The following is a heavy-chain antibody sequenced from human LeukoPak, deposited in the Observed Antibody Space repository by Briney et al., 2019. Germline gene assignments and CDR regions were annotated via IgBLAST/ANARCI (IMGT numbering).Heavy chain of an antibody. D-gene: IGHD6-19*01. J-gene: IGHJ5*02. Sequence: ASVKVSCKVSVYSLTELSRLWVRQAPGKGLEWMGGFDPEDGETIYAQKLQGRVTMTTDTSTSTAYMELRSLRSDDTAVYYCARRRQWLVRNWFDPWGQGTLVTVSS. CDR3: ARRRQWLVRNWFDP. CDR2: FDPEDGET. CDR1: VYSLTELS. V-gene: IGHV1-24*01.